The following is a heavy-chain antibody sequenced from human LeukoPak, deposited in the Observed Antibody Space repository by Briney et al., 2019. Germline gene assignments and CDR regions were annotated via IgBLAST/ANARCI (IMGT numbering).Heavy chain of an antibody. CDR2: ISGSGGGT. V-gene: IGHV3-23*01. Sequence: GGSLRLSCAASGFTFSTYAMSWVRQAAGKGLEWVSLISGSGGGTYYADSVKGRFTISRDNSKDTLYLQLNSLRVEDTAVYYCVKNRGAGSHYYYHMNVWGKGTTVTVSS. CDR3: VKNRGAGSHYYYHMNV. CDR1: GFTFSTYA. D-gene: IGHD1-26*01. J-gene: IGHJ6*03.